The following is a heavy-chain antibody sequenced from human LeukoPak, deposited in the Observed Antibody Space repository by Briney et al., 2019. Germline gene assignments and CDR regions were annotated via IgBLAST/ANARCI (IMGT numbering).Heavy chain of an antibody. D-gene: IGHD1-26*01. CDR2: IIPILGIA. CDR3: VREKVGAVCDY. J-gene: IGHJ4*02. Sequence: SVKVSCKASGGTFSSYAISWVRQAPGQGLEWMGRIIPILGIASYAQKFQGRVTITADKSTSTAYMELSSLRSEDTAVYYCVREKVGAVCDYWGQGTLVTVSS. V-gene: IGHV1-69*04. CDR1: GGTFSSYA.